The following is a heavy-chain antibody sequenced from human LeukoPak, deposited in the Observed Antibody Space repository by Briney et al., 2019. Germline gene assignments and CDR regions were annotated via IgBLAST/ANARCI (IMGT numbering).Heavy chain of an antibody. CDR3: ARDPYDSNWNDAFDI. D-gene: IGHD1-1*01. CDR2: IYYSGST. J-gene: IGHJ3*02. V-gene: IGHV4-30-4*08. Sequence: SETLSLTCTVSGGSISSGDYYWSWIRQPPGKGLEWIGYIYYSGSTYYNPSLKSRVTISVDTSKNQFSLHLNSVTPEDTAVYYCARDPYDSNWNDAFDIWGQGTLVTVSS. CDR1: GGSISSGDYY.